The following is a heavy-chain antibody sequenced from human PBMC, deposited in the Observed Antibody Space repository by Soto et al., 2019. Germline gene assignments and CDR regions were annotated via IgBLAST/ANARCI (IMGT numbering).Heavy chain of an antibody. Sequence: GGSLRLSCAASGFPFTTYAMSWVRQAPGRGLECVSSIRGSGYTYYADSVKGRFTISRDNSKSTLSLEMNSLRGEDTAIYYCAKESWGHAFDTWGQGTLVTVSS. CDR3: AKESWGHAFDT. CDR2: IRGSGYT. V-gene: IGHV3-23*01. D-gene: IGHD7-27*01. CDR1: GFPFTTYA. J-gene: IGHJ3*02.